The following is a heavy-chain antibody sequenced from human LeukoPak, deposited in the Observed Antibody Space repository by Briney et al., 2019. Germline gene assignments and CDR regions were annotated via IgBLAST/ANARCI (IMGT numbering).Heavy chain of an antibody. CDR3: ARDHDWAFDL. CDR2: VNHNAEMI. V-gene: IGHV3-48*02. Sequence: GGSLRLSCEGTGFPFSSYVMSWVRQAPGKGLEWIAYVNHNAEMIFYPDFVKGRFTISRDNAKNSLYLQMNALRDEDTAIYYCARDHDWAFDLWGQGTLVTVSS. D-gene: IGHD3-9*01. CDR1: GFPFSSYV. J-gene: IGHJ4*02.